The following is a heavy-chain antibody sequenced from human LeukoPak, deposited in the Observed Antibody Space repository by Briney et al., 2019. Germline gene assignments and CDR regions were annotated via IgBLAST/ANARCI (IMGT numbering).Heavy chain of an antibody. V-gene: IGHV3-23*01. CDR3: ARGLYSSGWYPTVGSL. D-gene: IGHD6-19*01. J-gene: IGHJ4*02. CDR1: GFTFSSYA. CDR2: ISGSGGST. Sequence: PGGSLRLSCAASGFTFSSYAMSWVRQAPGKGLEWVSAISGSGGSTYYADSVKGRFTISRDNSKNTLYLQMNSLRAEDTAVYYCARGLYSSGWYPTVGSLWGQGTLVTVSS.